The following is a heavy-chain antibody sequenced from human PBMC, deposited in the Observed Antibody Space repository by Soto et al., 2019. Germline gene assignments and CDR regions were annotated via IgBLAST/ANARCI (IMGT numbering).Heavy chain of an antibody. V-gene: IGHV4-34*01. CDR1: GGSLSEYF. J-gene: IGHJ6*03. CDR2: INHLGSI. Sequence: SGTLSLTCVVSGGSLSEYFWSWIRQPPGMALEWIGEINHLGSINYNPSLKSRVTMSVDTSKNQFSLTLNSVTAADTATYYCARGGISHWAYFYYMDVWDRGTTVTVSS. D-gene: IGHD2-21*01. CDR3: ARGGISHWAYFYYMDV.